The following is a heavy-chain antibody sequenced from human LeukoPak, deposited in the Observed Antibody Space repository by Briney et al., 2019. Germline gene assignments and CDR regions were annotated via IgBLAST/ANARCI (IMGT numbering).Heavy chain of an antibody. V-gene: IGHV1-2*02. CDR2: INPNSGGT. CDR1: GYTFTGYY. J-gene: IGHJ6*02. CDR3: ARVSTVTIGYYYGMDV. Sequence: GASVKVSCKASGYTFTGYYMHWVRQAPGQGLEWIGWINPNSGGTNYAQKFQGRVTMTRDTSISTAYMELSRLRSDDTAVYYCARVSTVTIGYYYGMDVWGQGTTVTVSS. D-gene: IGHD4-17*01.